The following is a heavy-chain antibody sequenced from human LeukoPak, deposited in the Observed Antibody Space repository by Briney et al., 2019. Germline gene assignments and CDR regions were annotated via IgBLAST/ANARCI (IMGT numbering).Heavy chain of an antibody. CDR3: ARLGLGCRGYFQH. D-gene: IGHD7-27*01. CDR2: INHSGST. Sequence: SDTLSLTCAVYGGSFSGYYWSWLRQPPGKGLEWIGEINHSGSTNYNPSLKSRVTISVDTSKNQFSLKRSSVTAADTAVYYCARLGLGCRGYFQHWGQGTLVTVSS. J-gene: IGHJ1*01. CDR1: GGSFSGYY. V-gene: IGHV4-34*01.